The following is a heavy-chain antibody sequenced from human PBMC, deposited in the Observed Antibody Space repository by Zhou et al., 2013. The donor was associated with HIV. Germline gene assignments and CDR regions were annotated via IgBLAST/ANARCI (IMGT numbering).Heavy chain of an antibody. CDR1: GYTFTDYY. Sequence: QVQLFQSGTEMKKPGASVKVSCKASGYTFTDYYMHWVRQGPGQGLEWMGWMAPNSDVTKYTPKLQGRVTMTRDTSISTAYMELNSLTSDDTAVYYCATYGPGYNWMYKWGQGTLVTVSS. CDR3: ATYGPGYNWMYK. D-gene: IGHD1-20*01. CDR2: MAPNSDVT. J-gene: IGHJ4*02. V-gene: IGHV1-2*02.